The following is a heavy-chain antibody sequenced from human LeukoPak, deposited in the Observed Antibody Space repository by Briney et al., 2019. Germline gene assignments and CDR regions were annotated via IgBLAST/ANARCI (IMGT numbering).Heavy chain of an antibody. D-gene: IGHD3-3*01. CDR2: IWYDGSNK. V-gene: IGHV3-33*06. J-gene: IGHJ5*02. Sequence: GRSLRLSCAASGFTFSSYSMHWVRQAPGKGLEWVAVIWYDGSNKYYADSVKGRFTISRDNSKNTLYLQMNSLRAEDTAVYYCAKDSRLLSDFWSGYYLTNWFDPWGQGTLVTVSS. CDR3: AKDSRLLSDFWSGYYLTNWFDP. CDR1: GFTFSSYS.